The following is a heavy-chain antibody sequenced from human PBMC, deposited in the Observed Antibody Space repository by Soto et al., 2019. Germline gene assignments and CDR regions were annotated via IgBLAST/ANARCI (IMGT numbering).Heavy chain of an antibody. J-gene: IGHJ4*02. Sequence: EVQLVESGGGLVKPGGSLRLSCAASGFTFSSYSMKWVRQAPGKGLEWVSSISSSSSFIYYADSVKGRFTISRDNAKNSLYLQMNSLRAEYTAMYYCASIHYYASWSYDTDFGYWGQGPLVTVSS. CDR1: GFTFSSYS. V-gene: IGHV3-21*01. D-gene: IGHD3-10*01. CDR2: ISSSSSFI. CDR3: ASIHYYASWSYDTDFGY.